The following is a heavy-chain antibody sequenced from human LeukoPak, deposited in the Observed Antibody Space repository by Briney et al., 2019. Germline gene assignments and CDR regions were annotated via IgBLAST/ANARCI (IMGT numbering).Heavy chain of an antibody. J-gene: IGHJ4*02. CDR2: VYHGGTT. D-gene: IGHD6-25*01. CDR1: XGSIXSRXYS. V-gene: IGHV4-30-2*01. Sequence: XXXAVXXGSIXSRXYSWNXXRQPXXKXXEWIGSVYHGGTTYYNPSLKSRVSISEDRSNNQFFLKLSSVTAADTAMYFCARSPRGNYFDSWGEGTLVTVSS. CDR3: ARSPRGNYFDS.